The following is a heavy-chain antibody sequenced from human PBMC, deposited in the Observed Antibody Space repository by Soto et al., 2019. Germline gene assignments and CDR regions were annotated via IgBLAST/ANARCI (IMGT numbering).Heavy chain of an antibody. CDR3: ARAMGCSSTSCYYDAFDI. CDR1: GYTFTSYD. D-gene: IGHD2-2*01. CDR2: MNPNSGNT. Sequence: SVKVSCKASGYTFTSYDINWVRQATGQGLEWMGWMNPNSGNTGYAQKFQGRVTMTRNTSISTAYMELSSLRSEDTAVYYCARAMGCSSTSCYYDAFDIWGQGTMVTVSS. V-gene: IGHV1-8*01. J-gene: IGHJ3*02.